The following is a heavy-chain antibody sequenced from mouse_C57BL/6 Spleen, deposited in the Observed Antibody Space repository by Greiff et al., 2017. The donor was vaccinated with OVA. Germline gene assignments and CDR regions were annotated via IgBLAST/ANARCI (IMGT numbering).Heavy chain of an antibody. CDR1: GYAFSSSW. Sequence: VQLQQSGPELVKPGASVKISCKASGYAFSSSWMNWVKQRPGKGLEWIGRIYPGDGDTNYNGKFKGKATLTADKSSSTAYMQLSSLTSEDSAVYFCARGTMITTPWFAYWGQGTLVTVSA. CDR3: ARGTMITTPWFAY. CDR2: IYPGDGDT. D-gene: IGHD2-4*01. J-gene: IGHJ3*01. V-gene: IGHV1-82*01.